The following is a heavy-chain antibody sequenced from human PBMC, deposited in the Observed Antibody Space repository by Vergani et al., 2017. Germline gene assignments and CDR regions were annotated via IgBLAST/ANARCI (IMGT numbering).Heavy chain of an antibody. Sequence: QVQLQQWGAGLLKPSETLSLTCAVYGGSFSGYYWSWIRQPPGKGLEWIGEINHSGSTNYNPSLKSRVTMSVDTSKNQFSLKLSSVTAADTAVYYCAREDERITIFGVVRTFDYWGQGTLVTVSS. CDR2: INHSGST. V-gene: IGHV4-34*01. CDR1: GGSFSGYY. J-gene: IGHJ4*02. D-gene: IGHD3-3*01. CDR3: AREDERITIFGVVRTFDY.